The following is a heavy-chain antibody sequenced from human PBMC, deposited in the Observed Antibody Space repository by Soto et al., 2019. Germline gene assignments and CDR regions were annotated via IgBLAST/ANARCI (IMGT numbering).Heavy chain of an antibody. Sequence: SVKVSCKASGGTFSSYTISWVRQAPGQGLEWMGRIIPILGIANYAQKFQGRVTITADKSTSTAYLELSSLSSEDRAVYFCARDHYYGSGSYNTYYYYMDVWGKGTTVTFSS. J-gene: IGHJ6*03. D-gene: IGHD3-10*01. CDR2: IIPILGIA. V-gene: IGHV1-69*04. CDR1: GGTFSSYT. CDR3: ARDHYYGSGSYNTYYYYMDV.